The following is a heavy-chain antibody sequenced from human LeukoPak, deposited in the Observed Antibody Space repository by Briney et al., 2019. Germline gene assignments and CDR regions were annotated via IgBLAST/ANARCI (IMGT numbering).Heavy chain of an antibody. CDR1: GFTFGNSW. CDR2: IKQDGSEK. Sequence: GGSLRLSCAASGFTFGNSWMSWVRQAPGKRLEWVANIKQDGSEKNYVDSAKGRFTISRDNAKNSLYLQMNSLRVEDTAVYYCARDRNYGTFDYWGQGTLLTVSS. J-gene: IGHJ4*02. CDR3: ARDRNYGTFDY. D-gene: IGHD1-7*01. V-gene: IGHV3-7*04.